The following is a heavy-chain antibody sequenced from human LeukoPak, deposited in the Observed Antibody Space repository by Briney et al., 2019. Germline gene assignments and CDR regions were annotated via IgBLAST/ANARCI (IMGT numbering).Heavy chain of an antibody. J-gene: IGHJ4*02. CDR1: GGIFSSYT. V-gene: IGHV1-69*02. CDR3: ARARDSSSSDY. D-gene: IGHD6-6*01. Sequence: ASVKVSCKASGGIFSSYTISWVRQAPGQGLEWMGRIIPILGIANYAQKFQGRVTITADKSTSTAYMELSSLRSEDTAVYYCARARDSSSSDYWGQGTLVTVSS. CDR2: IIPILGIA.